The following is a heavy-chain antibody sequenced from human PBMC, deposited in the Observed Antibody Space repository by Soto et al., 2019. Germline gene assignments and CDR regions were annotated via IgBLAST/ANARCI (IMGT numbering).Heavy chain of an antibody. D-gene: IGHD5-18*01. J-gene: IGHJ6*02. CDR2: IWYDGTNA. Sequence: QVQLVESGGGVVRPGRSLRLACEASGFSFSTYGMHWVRQAPGKGLQWVAVIWYDGTNAYYADSVKGRFTISRDNSKDTLYQEMNNLRAEDTAVYYCARVEAPLIHSDHYYYGMDVWGQGTTVTV. V-gene: IGHV3-33*01. CDR3: ARVEAPLIHSDHYYYGMDV. CDR1: GFSFSTYG.